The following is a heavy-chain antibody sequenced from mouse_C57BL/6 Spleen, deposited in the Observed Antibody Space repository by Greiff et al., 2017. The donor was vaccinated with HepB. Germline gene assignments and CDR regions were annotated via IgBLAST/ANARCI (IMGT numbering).Heavy chain of an antibody. CDR1: GYTFTDYN. Sequence: EVQLQQSGPELVKPGASVKIPCKASGYTFTDYNMDWVKQSHGKSLEWIGDINPNNGGTIYNQKFKGKATLTVDKSSSTAYMELRSLTSEDTAVYYDARWAVVGRAMDYWGQGTSVTVSS. D-gene: IGHD1-1*01. J-gene: IGHJ4*01. CDR3: ARWAVVGRAMDY. V-gene: IGHV1-18*01. CDR2: INPNNGGT.